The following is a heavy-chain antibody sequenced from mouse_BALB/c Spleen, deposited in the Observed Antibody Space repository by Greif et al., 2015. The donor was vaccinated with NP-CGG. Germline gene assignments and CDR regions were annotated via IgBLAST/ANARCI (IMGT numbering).Heavy chain of an antibody. CDR2: ISSGGSYT. Sequence: DVKLVESGGDLVKPGGSLKLSCAASGFTFSSYGMSWVRQTPDKRLEWVATISSGGSYTYYPDSVKGRFTISRDNAKNTLYLQMSSLKSEDTAMYYCARHEGDGNWFAYWGQGTLVTVSA. CDR3: ARHEGDGNWFAY. V-gene: IGHV5-6*02. D-gene: IGHD2-1*01. J-gene: IGHJ3*01. CDR1: GFTFSSYG.